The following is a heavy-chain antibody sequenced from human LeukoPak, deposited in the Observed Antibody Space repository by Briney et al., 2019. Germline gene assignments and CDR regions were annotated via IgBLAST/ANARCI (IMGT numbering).Heavy chain of an antibody. D-gene: IGHD6-19*01. CDR1: GGSFSGYY. J-gene: IGHJ4*02. Sequence: SETLSLTCAVYGGSFSGYYWSWIRQPPGKGLEWIGEINHSGSINYNPSLKSRVTISVDTSKNQFSLKLSSVTAADTAVYYCARGPGSGWYARRNPVDYWGQGTLVTVSS. CDR3: ARGPGSGWYARRNPVDY. CDR2: INHSGSI. V-gene: IGHV4-34*01.